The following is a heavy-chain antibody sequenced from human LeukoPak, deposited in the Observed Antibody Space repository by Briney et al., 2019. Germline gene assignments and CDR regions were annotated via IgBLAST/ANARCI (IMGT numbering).Heavy chain of an antibody. Sequence: SETLSSPCSVSGASVSSGNYYWSWIRHHPGKGLEWIGCIYDSGNSYYNPSLESRVTISVDTAKNQISLKLTSVTAADTAVYYCARDLPMIGTSDSFDIWGQGTMVTVSS. J-gene: IGHJ3*02. CDR1: GASVSSGNYY. V-gene: IGHV4-31*03. CDR2: IYDSGNS. CDR3: ARDLPMIGTSDSFDI. D-gene: IGHD1-7*01.